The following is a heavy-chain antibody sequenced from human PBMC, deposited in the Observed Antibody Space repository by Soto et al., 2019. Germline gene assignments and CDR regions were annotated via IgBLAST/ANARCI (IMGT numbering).Heavy chain of an antibody. CDR2: IYYSGST. V-gene: IGHV4-31*03. D-gene: IGHD5-18*01. Sequence: QVQLQESGPGLVKPSQTLSLTCTVSGGSISSGGYYWSWIRQQPGKGLEWIGYIYYSGSTYYNPSLKIRVTISVDSSKNRFALKLSSVTAAITAVYYCARSGYSYGPNPLLYWGQGTLVTVSS. J-gene: IGHJ4*02. CDR1: GGSISSGGYY. CDR3: ARSGYSYGPNPLLY.